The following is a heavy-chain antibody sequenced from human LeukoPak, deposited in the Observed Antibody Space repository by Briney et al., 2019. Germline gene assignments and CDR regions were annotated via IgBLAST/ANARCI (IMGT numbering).Heavy chain of an antibody. CDR1: GGTFNSYA. Sequence: SVKVSCKASGGTFNSYAISWVPQAPGQRLEWMGRIIPIFGTANYAQKFQSRVTITTDESTSTPYMELSSLRSEDTAVYYCARDKTEWELREFNWFDPWGQGTLVTVSS. J-gene: IGHJ5*02. CDR3: ARDKTEWELREFNWFDP. V-gene: IGHV1-69*05. D-gene: IGHD1-26*01. CDR2: IIPIFGTA.